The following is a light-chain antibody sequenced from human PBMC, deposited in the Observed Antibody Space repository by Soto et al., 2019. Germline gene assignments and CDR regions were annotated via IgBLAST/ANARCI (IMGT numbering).Light chain of an antibody. CDR1: SGHSSSA. J-gene: IGLJ1*01. CDR2: LNSDGSH. Sequence: QSVLTQSPSASASLGDSVKLTCTLSSGHSSSAIAWHQQQPEKRPRYFMKLNSDGSHSKGDGVPYRVSGSSSGADRYLTSSNLQSEDESDCHCHAWGTGIQVFGAGTKLTVL. CDR3: HAWGTGIQV. V-gene: IGLV4-69*01.